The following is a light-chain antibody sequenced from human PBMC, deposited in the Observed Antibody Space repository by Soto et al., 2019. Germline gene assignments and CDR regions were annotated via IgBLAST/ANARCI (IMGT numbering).Light chain of an antibody. J-gene: IGLJ3*02. CDR2: GGN. CDR1: SSDVGTYDL. V-gene: IGLV2-23*01. CDR3: CSYAASTTWV. Sequence: QSVLTQPASVSGSPGQSITISCTGTSSDVGTYDLVSWYQQHPGKAPKLMIYGGNKRPSGVSNRFSGYKSGNTASLTISGLQAEDEAHYYCCSYAASTTWVFGGGTKLTVL.